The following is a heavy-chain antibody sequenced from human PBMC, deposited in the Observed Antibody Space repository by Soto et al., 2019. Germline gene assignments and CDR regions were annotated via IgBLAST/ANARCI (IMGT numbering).Heavy chain of an antibody. Sequence: QLQLQESGSGLVKPSQTLSLTCAVSGGSISSGGYSWSWIRQPPGKGLEWIGYMYQSGSTYYNPSLKRRVTIAVDRSKNQFSLKLSSVTAADTAVYYCARGQVVAAQHWGQGTLVTVAS. J-gene: IGHJ4*02. CDR1: GGSISSGGYS. CDR2: MYQSGST. V-gene: IGHV4-30-2*01. D-gene: IGHD2-15*01. CDR3: ARGQVVAAQH.